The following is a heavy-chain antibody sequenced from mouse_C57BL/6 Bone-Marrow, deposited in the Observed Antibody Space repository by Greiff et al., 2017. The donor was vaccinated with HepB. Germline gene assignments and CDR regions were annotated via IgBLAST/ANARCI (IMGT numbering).Heavy chain of an antibody. CDR1: GFNIKDDY. CDR2: IDPENGDT. Sequence: EVQLQQSGAELVRPGASVKLSCTASGFNIKDDYMHWVKQRPEQGLEWIGWIDPENGDTEYASKFQGKATITADTSSNTAYLQLSSLTSEDTAVYYCTLYYYGSSPFDYWGQGTTLTVSS. J-gene: IGHJ2*01. D-gene: IGHD1-1*01. CDR3: TLYYYGSSPFDY. V-gene: IGHV14-4*01.